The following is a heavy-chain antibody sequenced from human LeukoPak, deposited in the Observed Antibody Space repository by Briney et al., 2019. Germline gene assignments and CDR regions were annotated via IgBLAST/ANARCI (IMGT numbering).Heavy chain of an antibody. Sequence: SETLSLTCSVSGGSISSGGHYRSWIRQHPGRGLEWIGYIYYSGTTHYNPSLKSRFTISVDTSKNQFSLKLSSVTAADTAVYYCAREIPEYFDYWGQGALVTVSS. V-gene: IGHV4-31*03. CDR3: AREIPEYFDY. J-gene: IGHJ4*02. CDR1: GGSISSGGHY. CDR2: IYYSGTT. D-gene: IGHD2-21*01.